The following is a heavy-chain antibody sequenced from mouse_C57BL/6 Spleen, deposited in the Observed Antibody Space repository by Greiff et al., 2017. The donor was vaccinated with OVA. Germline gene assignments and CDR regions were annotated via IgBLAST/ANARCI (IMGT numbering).Heavy chain of an antibody. CDR1: GFTFSSYT. J-gene: IGHJ2*01. Sequence: EVMLVESGGGLVKPGGSLKLSCAASGFTFSSYTMSWVRQTPEKRLEWVATISGGGGNTYYPDSVKGRFTISRDNAKNTLYLQMSSLRSEDTALYYCARLGETGPFDYWGQGTTLTVSS. D-gene: IGHD4-1*01. CDR3: ARLGETGPFDY. V-gene: IGHV5-9*01. CDR2: ISGGGGNT.